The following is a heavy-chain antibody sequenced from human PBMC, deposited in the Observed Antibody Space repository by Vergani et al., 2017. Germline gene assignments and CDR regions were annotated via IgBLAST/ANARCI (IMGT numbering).Heavy chain of an antibody. Sequence: EVQLVESGGGLVQPGRSLRLSCTASGVTFGDYAMSWVRQAPGKGLEWVAFIRNKAYGGTTEYAASVKGRFTISRDDSKRLAYLQLSGLKTEDTAVYFCSRGRGYSFGYSDYWGQGTLVTVSS. D-gene: IGHD5-18*01. V-gene: IGHV3-49*04. CDR1: GVTFGDYA. CDR3: SRGRGYSFGYSDY. CDR2: IRNKAYGGTT. J-gene: IGHJ4*02.